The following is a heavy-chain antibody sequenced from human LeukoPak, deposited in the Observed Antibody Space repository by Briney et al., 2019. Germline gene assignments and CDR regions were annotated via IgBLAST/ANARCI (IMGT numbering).Heavy chain of an antibody. CDR2: IYTSGST. D-gene: IGHD3-3*01. CDR1: GDSISSYY. J-gene: IGHJ5*02. Sequence: PSETLSLTCTVSGDSISSYYWSWIRQPAGKGLEWIGRIYTSGSTNYNPSLKSRVSMSVDTSKNQFSLNPSSVTAADTAVYYCARITIFRGNWFDPWGQGTLVTVSS. CDR3: ARITIFRGNWFDP. V-gene: IGHV4-4*07.